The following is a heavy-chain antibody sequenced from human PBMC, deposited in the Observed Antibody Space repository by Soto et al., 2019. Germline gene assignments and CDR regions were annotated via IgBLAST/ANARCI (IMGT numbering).Heavy chain of an antibody. V-gene: IGHV4-39*01. D-gene: IGHD3-10*01. CDR3: ARVGGFGATTIDY. CDR1: GGSISNSNYY. CDR2: IYYTGNT. Sequence: PSETLSLTCNVSGGSISNSNYYWGWIRQPPGKGLEWIGSIYYTGNTYYNPSLKNRVTISVDTSKNQFSLKLSSVTAADTAVYYCARVGGFGATTIDYWGQGTLVTVSS. J-gene: IGHJ4*02.